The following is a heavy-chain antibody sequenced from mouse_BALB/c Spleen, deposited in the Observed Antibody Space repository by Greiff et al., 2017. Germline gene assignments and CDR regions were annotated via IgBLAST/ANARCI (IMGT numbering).Heavy chain of an antibody. V-gene: IGHV1S22*01. D-gene: IGHD4-1*01. CDR3: RSWDYAMDY. CDR1: GYRFTSYW. CDR2: IYPGSGST. Sequence: LQQPGSELVRPGASVKLSCKASGYRFTSYWMHWVKQRPGQGLEWIGNIYPGSGSTNYDEKFKSKATLTVDTSSSTAYMQLSSLTSEDSAVYYCRSWDYAMDYWGQGTSVTVSS. J-gene: IGHJ4*01.